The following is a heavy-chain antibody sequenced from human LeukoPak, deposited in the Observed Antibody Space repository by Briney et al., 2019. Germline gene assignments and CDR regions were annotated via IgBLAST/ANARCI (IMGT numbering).Heavy chain of an antibody. V-gene: IGHV4-59*08. CDR1: GGSISSYY. CDR3: ARAYCIGGSCYRYYFDY. D-gene: IGHD2-15*01. Sequence: SETLSLTCTVSGGSISSYYWSWIRQPPGKGLEWIGYIYYSGSTDYNASLKSRVTISVDTSKNQFSLTLSSVTAADTAVYYCARAYCIGGSCYRYYFDYWSQGTLVTVSS. CDR2: IYYSGST. J-gene: IGHJ4*02.